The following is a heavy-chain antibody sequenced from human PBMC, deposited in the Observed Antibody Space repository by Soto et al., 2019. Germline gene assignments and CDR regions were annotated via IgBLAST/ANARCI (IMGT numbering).Heavy chain of an antibody. J-gene: IGHJ4*02. CDR2: VSYDGIDE. D-gene: IGHD2-21*01. CDR1: GFTFTSFG. Sequence: QVHLVESGGGVVQPGRSLRLSCAASGFTFTSFGIHWVRQAPGKGLEWVAVVSYDGIDENYADSVKGRFSISRDNSKNTVYLQMNSLRGEDTSVYYCAKDLRVMATNPPDYWGQGTLVTVSS. V-gene: IGHV3-30*18. CDR3: AKDLRVMATNPPDY.